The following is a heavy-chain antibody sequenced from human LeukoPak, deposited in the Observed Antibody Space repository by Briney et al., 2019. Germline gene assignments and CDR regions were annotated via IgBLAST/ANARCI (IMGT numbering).Heavy chain of an antibody. CDR3: ARVKYCTNGVCYHFDY. CDR2: ISAYNGNT. V-gene: IGHV1-18*01. Sequence: ASVKVSFKASGYTFTSYGISWVRQAPGQGLEWMGWISAYNGNTNYAQKLQGRVTMTTDTSTSTAYMELRSLRSDDTAVYYCARVKYCTNGVCYHFDYWGQGTLVTVSS. J-gene: IGHJ4*02. CDR1: GYTFTSYG. D-gene: IGHD2-8*01.